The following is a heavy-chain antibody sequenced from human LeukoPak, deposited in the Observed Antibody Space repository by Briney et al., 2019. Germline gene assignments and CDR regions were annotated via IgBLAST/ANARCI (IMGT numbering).Heavy chain of an antibody. CDR3: ARAAYSGSYHSDY. CDR1: GGSISSGGYY. V-gene: IGHV4-61*08. D-gene: IGHD1-26*01. J-gene: IGHJ4*02. Sequence: SSETLSLTCTVSGGSISSGGYYWSWIRQHPGKGLEWIGNIYYSGSTNYNPSLKSRVTISVDTSKNQFSLKLSSVTAADTAVYYCARAAYSGSYHSDYWGQGTLVTVSS. CDR2: IYYSGST.